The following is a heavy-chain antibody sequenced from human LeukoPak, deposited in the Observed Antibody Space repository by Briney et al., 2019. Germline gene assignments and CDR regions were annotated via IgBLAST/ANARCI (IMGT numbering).Heavy chain of an antibody. V-gene: IGHV3-21*01. D-gene: IGHD3-16*02. CDR3: ARDGKVREDYVWGSYRHYYFDY. CDR1: GFTFSSYS. CDR2: ISSSSSYI. J-gene: IGHJ4*02. Sequence: TGGSLRLSCAASGFTFSSYSMNWVRQAPGKGLEWVSSISSSSSYIYYADSVKGRFTISRDNAKNSLYLQMNSLRAEDTAVYYCARDGKVREDYVWGSYRHYYFDYWGQGTLVTVSS.